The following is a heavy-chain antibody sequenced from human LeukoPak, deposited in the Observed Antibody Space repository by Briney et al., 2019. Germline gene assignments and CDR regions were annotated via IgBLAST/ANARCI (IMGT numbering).Heavy chain of an antibody. D-gene: IGHD3-22*01. CDR3: ARAGVWDYSDSSGYHNAAFDI. CDR2: TNPSSGGT. Sequence: ASVKVSCKASGYTFTDYYMHWVRQAPGQGLEWMGWTNPSSGGTNYAQKFQGRVAVTRDTSISTACMDLSRLRSDDTAVYYCARAGVWDYSDSSGYHNAAFDIWGQGTMVTVSS. J-gene: IGHJ3*02. CDR1: GYTFTDYY. V-gene: IGHV1-2*02.